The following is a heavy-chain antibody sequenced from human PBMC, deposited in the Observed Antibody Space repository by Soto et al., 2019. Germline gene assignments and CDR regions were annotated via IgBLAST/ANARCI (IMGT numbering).Heavy chain of an antibody. J-gene: IGHJ5*02. Sequence: SETLSLTCAVSGGSISSGGYSWSWIRQPPGKGLEWIGYIYHSGSTNYNPSLKSRVTISVDTSKNQFSLKLSSVTAADTAVYYCARGRTSIRFYNWFDPWGQGTLVTVSS. V-gene: IGHV4-30-2*01. CDR1: GGSISSGGYS. CDR2: IYHSGST. CDR3: ARGRTSIRFYNWFDP. D-gene: IGHD3-3*01.